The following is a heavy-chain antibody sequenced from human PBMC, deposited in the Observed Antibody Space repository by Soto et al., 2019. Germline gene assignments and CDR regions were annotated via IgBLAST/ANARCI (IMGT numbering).Heavy chain of an antibody. CDR2: ISYDGSKK. J-gene: IGHJ4*02. CDR1: GFTFSSNG. CDR3: AKTNRQWLVDD. V-gene: IGHV3-30*18. Sequence: GGSLRLSXAASGFTFSSNGMHWVRQAPGKGLEWVAVISYDGSKKYYADSVKGRFTISRDNSKNTLYLQMNSLTTEDTAVYYCAKTNRQWLVDDWGQGTLVTVSS. D-gene: IGHD6-19*01.